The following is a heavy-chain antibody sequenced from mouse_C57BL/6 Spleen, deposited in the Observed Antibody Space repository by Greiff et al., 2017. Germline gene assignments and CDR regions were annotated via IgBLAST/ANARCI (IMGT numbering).Heavy chain of an antibody. CDR3: TRDDYDEGYAMDY. D-gene: IGHD2-4*01. CDR2: ISSGGDYI. J-gene: IGHJ4*01. CDR1: GFTFSSYA. V-gene: IGHV5-9-1*02. Sequence: EVNVVESGEGLVKPGGSLKLSCAASGFTFSSYAMSWVRQTPEKRLEWVAYISSGGDYIYYADTVKGRFTISRDNARNTLYLQMSSLKSEDTAMYYCTRDDYDEGYAMDYWGQGTSVTVSS.